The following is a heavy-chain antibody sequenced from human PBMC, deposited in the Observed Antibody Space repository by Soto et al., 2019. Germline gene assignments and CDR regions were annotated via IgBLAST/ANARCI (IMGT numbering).Heavy chain of an antibody. J-gene: IGHJ6*02. CDR1: GGSISRYY. D-gene: IGHD2-21*02. CDR2: LYNTGST. Sequence: QVRLQESGPGLVKPSETLSLTCTVSGGSISRYYWSWIRQTPGKGLEWIGYLYNTGSTIYNPSLECRVTISADTSNNQFSLKLNSVTAADTAVYYCARDLWGYCGTDCYPLDVWGPGTTVTVSS. V-gene: IGHV4-59*01. CDR3: ARDLWGYCGTDCYPLDV.